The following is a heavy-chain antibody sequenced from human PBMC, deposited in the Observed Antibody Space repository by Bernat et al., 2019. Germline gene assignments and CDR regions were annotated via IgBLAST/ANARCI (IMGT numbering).Heavy chain of an antibody. J-gene: IGHJ6*02. V-gene: IGHV3-30*18. CDR1: GFTFSSYG. CDR3: AKASATYYYDSSGSRGGMDV. CDR2: ISYDGSNK. Sequence: QVQLVESGGGVVQPGRSLRLSCAASGFTFSSYGMHWVRQAPGKGLEWVAAISYDGSNKYYADSVKGRFTISRDNSKNTLYLQMNSLRAEDTAVYYCAKASATYYYDSSGSRGGMDVWGQGTTVTVSS. D-gene: IGHD3-22*01.